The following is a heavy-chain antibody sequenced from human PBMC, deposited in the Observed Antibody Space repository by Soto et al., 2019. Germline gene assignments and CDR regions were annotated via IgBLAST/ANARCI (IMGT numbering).Heavy chain of an antibody. CDR1: GGSISSYY. CDR3: ARDRVAAAGTGIYYYYGMDV. D-gene: IGHD6-13*01. V-gene: IGHV4-4*07. J-gene: IGHJ6*02. CDR2: IYTSGST. Sequence: KPSETLSLTCTVSGGSISSYYWSWIRQPAGKGLEWIGRIYTSGSTNYNPSLKSRVTMSVDTSKNQFSLKLSSVTAADTAVYYCARDRVAAAGTGIYYYYGMDVWGQGTTVTVSS.